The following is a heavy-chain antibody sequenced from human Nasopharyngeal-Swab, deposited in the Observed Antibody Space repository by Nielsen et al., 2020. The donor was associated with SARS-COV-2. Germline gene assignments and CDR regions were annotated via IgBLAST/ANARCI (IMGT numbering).Heavy chain of an antibody. J-gene: IGHJ6*03. CDR2: INWNGGST. V-gene: IGHV3-20*04. D-gene: IGHD4-11*01. CDR3: AKDLNSNFLNYMDV. Sequence: GESLKISCAASGFTFDDYGMSWVRQAPGKGLEWVSGINWNGGSTGYADSVKGRFTISRDNSKSTLYLQMNSLRAEDTAAYYCAKDLNSNFLNYMDVWGKGTTVSVSS. CDR1: GFTFDDYG.